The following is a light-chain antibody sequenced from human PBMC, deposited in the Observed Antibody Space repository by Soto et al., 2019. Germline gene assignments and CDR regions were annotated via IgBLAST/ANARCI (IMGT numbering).Light chain of an antibody. J-gene: IGKJ1*01. V-gene: IGKV3-20*01. Sequence: EIVLTQSPATLSLSPGERATLSCRASQRVSTYLAWYQQKPGQGPRLLIYGASSRATGTPDRFSGSGSGTDFTLTINRLEPEDFALYYCQQYGSSPPTFGQGTKVDIK. CDR3: QQYGSSPPT. CDR1: QRVSTY. CDR2: GAS.